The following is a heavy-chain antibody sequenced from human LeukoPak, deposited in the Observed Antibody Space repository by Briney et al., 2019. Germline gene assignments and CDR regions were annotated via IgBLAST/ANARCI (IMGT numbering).Heavy chain of an antibody. Sequence: SETLSLTCAVYGGSFSGYYWSWIRQPPGKGLEWIGEINHSGSTNYNPSLKSRVTISVDTSKNQFSLKLSSVTAPDTAVYYCARDHYPYYGMDVWGQGTTVTVSS. CDR3: ARDHYPYYGMDV. J-gene: IGHJ6*02. CDR2: INHSGST. D-gene: IGHD3-10*01. V-gene: IGHV4-34*01. CDR1: GGSFSGYY.